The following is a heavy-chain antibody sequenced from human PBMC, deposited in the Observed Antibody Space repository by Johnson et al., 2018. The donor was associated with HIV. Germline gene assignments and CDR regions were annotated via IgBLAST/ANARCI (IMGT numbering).Heavy chain of an antibody. Sequence: VQLVESGGGVVQPGRSLRLSCAASGFTFDDDAMHWVRQAPGKGLEWVSGISWNGDNIDYADSVKGRFSISRDNTKNSLYLQMNSLRREDTALYYCAKAQYDSSGLGGAFDICGQGTMVTVSS. V-gene: IGHV3-9*01. CDR2: ISWNGDNI. CDR1: GFTFDDDA. D-gene: IGHD3-22*01. CDR3: AKAQYDSSGLGGAFDI. J-gene: IGHJ3*02.